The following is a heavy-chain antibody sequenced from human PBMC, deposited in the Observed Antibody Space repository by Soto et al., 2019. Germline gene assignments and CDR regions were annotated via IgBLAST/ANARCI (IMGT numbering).Heavy chain of an antibody. V-gene: IGHV3-11*05. D-gene: IGHD1-26*01. J-gene: IGHJ5*02. Sequence: QVQLVESGGGLVKPGGSLRLSCAASGFTFSDYYMSWIRQAPGKGLEWVSYISSSSSYTNYADSVKGRFTISRDNAKNSLYLQMNSLRAEDTAVYYCARAAVGINWFDPWGQGTLVTVSS. CDR1: GFTFSDYY. CDR2: ISSSSSYT. CDR3: ARAAVGINWFDP.